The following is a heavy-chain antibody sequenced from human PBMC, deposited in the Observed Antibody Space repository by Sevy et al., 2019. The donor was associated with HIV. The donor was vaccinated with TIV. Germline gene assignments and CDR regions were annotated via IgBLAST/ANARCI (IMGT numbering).Heavy chain of an antibody. Sequence: ASVKVSCKVSGYTLTELSMHWVRQAPGKGLEWMGGFDPEDGETIYAQKFQGRVTMTEDTSTDTAYTELSSLRSEDTAVYYCATVGTTMVRGVITLDAFDIWGQGTMVTVSS. CDR1: GYTLTELS. J-gene: IGHJ3*02. CDR3: ATVGTTMVRGVITLDAFDI. D-gene: IGHD3-10*01. CDR2: FDPEDGET. V-gene: IGHV1-24*01.